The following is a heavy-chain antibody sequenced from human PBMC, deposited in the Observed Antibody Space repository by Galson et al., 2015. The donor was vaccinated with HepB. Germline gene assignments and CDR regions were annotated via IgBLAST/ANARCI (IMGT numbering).Heavy chain of an antibody. Sequence: SLRLSCAASGFTFSDYYMSWIRKAPGKGLEWVSYISSSGSTIYYADSVKGRFTISRDNAKNSLYLQMNSLRAEDTAVYYCARGTAYEPTAMVTGVDYFDYWGQGTLVTVSS. V-gene: IGHV3-11*01. CDR2: ISSSGSTI. CDR3: ARGTAYEPTAMVTGVDYFDY. J-gene: IGHJ4*02. D-gene: IGHD5-18*01. CDR1: GFTFSDYY.